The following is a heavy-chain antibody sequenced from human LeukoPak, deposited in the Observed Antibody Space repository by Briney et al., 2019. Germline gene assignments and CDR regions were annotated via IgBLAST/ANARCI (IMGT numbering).Heavy chain of an antibody. CDR3: TRPIIAYCGGDCYYYFDY. Sequence: GGSLRLSCAASGFTFSGSAMHWVRQASGKGLEWVGRIRSKANSYATAYAASVKGRFTISRDDSKNTAYLQMNSLKTEDTAVYYCTRPIIAYCGGDCYYYFDYWGHGTLVTVSS. D-gene: IGHD2-21*02. CDR2: IRSKANSYAT. V-gene: IGHV3-73*01. J-gene: IGHJ4*01. CDR1: GFTFSGSA.